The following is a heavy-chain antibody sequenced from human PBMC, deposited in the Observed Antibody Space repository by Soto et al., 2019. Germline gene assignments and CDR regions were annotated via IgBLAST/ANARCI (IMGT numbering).Heavy chain of an antibody. CDR3: AKGSSGYDFYYYCMDV. V-gene: IGHV3-23*01. CDR1: GFTFSSYA. D-gene: IGHD5-12*01. Sequence: EVHLLESGGGLVQPGGSLTLSCAAPGFTFSSYAMSWVRQAPGKGLEWVSAISGSGGSKYYADSVKGRFTISRDNSKNTLYLQMNSLRAEDTAVYYCAKGSSGYDFYYYCMDVWGKRTTVTVSS. J-gene: IGHJ6*03. CDR2: ISGSGGSK.